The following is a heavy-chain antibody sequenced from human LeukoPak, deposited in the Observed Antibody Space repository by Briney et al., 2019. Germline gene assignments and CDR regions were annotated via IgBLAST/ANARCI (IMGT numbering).Heavy chain of an antibody. D-gene: IGHD2-21*01. CDR3: ARRIYSGTVRHLLYSFMDV. J-gene: IGHJ6*03. Sequence: SETLSLTCTVSGASISSSSWTWIRQSPGKGLESLGFISNNGKTKYKSSFEGRVSMSLDTSKSQYSLTLSSVTAADTAVYFCARRIYSGTVRHLLYSFMDVWGKGTTVIVS. CDR2: ISNNGKT. V-gene: IGHV4-59*08. CDR1: GASISSSS.